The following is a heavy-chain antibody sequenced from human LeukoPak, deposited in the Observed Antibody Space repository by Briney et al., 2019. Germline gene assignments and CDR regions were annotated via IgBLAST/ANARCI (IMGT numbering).Heavy chain of an antibody. CDR1: GFTFGDYA. V-gene: IGHV3-49*04. CDR3: IRVGTFDY. J-gene: IGHJ4*02. CDR2: IRSKAYGGTT. Sequence: GGSLRLSCTASGFTFGDYAMCWVRQAPGKGLEWVGFIRSKAYGGTTEYAASVKGRFTISRDDSKSIAYLQMNSLKTEDTAVYNCIRVGTFDYWGQGTLVTVSS.